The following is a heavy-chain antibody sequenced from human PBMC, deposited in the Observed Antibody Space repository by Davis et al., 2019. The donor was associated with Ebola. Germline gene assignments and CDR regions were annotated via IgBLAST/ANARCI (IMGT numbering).Heavy chain of an antibody. CDR2: ISAYNGNT. V-gene: IGHV1-18*04. J-gene: IGHJ4*02. CDR3: ARVSASITIFGVADEFDY. D-gene: IGHD3-3*01. Sequence: ASVKVSCKASGYTFGDYYVHWVRQAPGQGLEWMGWISAYNGNTNYAQNLQGRVTMTTDTSTSTAYMELRSLRSDDTAVYYCARVSASITIFGVADEFDYWGQGTLVTVSS. CDR1: GYTFGDYY.